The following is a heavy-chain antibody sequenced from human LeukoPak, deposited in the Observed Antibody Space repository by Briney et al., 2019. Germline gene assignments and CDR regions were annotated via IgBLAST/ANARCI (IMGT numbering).Heavy chain of an antibody. CDR3: LAGYYYYYMDV. Sequence: GGSLRLSCAVSGFTFNNYWMPWVRQAPGKGLVWVARTNTHGTSANYADSVKGRFIISRDNANNTLYLQMNGLRDEDTGVYYALAGYYYYYMDVWGKGTTVTVSS. CDR1: GFTFNNYW. D-gene: IGHD6-13*01. V-gene: IGHV3-74*01. CDR2: TNTHGTSA. J-gene: IGHJ6*03.